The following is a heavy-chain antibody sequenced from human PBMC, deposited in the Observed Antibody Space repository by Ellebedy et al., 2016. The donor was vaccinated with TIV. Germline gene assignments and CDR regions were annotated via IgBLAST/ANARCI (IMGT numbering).Heavy chain of an antibody. CDR1: GYTFINYA. V-gene: IGHV1-18*04. CDR3: ARFVDGDYEDY. D-gene: IGHD4-17*01. Sequence: AASVKVSCKASGYTFINYAISWARQAPGQGLEWMGWISGYNGNTYSAQKLQVRVTMTTDTSTSTAYMELRSLRSDDTAVYYCARFVDGDYEDYWGQGALVTVSS. J-gene: IGHJ4*02. CDR2: ISGYNGNT.